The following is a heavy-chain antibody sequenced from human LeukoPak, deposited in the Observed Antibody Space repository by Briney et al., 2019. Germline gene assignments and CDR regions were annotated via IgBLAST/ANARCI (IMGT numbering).Heavy chain of an antibody. CDR2: IKSKTDGGTT. D-gene: IGHD6-13*01. J-gene: IGHJ4*02. CDR3: AYWSSSSWNY. V-gene: IGHV3-15*01. Sequence: PGGSLRLSCAASGFTFSNAWMSWVRQAPGKGLEWLGRIKSKTDGGTTDYAARVKGRFTISRDDSKNTLYLQMNSLKTEDTAVYYCAYWSSSSWNYWGQGTLVTVSS. CDR1: GFTFSNAW.